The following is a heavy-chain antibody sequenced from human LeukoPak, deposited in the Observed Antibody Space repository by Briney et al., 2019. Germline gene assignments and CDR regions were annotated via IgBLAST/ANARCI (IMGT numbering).Heavy chain of an antibody. V-gene: IGHV3-11*06. Sequence: PGGSLRLSCAASGFTFSDFYMSWIRQTPEKGLEWVSSISSSSSYIYYADSVKGRFTISRDNAKNSLYLQMNSLRAEDTAVYYCARDRVDTAMVNVFDYWGQGTLVTVSS. J-gene: IGHJ4*02. D-gene: IGHD5-18*01. CDR1: GFTFSDFY. CDR3: ARDRVDTAMVNVFDY. CDR2: ISSSSSYI.